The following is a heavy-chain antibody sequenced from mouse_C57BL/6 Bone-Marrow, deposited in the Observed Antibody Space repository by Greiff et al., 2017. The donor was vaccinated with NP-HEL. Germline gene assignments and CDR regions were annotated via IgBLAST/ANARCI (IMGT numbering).Heavy chain of an antibody. Sequence: EVHLVESEGGLVQPGSSMKLSCTASGFTFSDYYMAWVRPVPEKGLEWVANINYDGSSTYYLDSLKSRFIISRDNAKNILYLQMSSLKSEDTATYYCARVGTTVVAPMDYWGQGTSVTVSS. CDR2: INYDGSST. J-gene: IGHJ4*01. V-gene: IGHV5-16*01. CDR1: GFTFSDYY. D-gene: IGHD1-1*01. CDR3: ARVGTTVVAPMDY.